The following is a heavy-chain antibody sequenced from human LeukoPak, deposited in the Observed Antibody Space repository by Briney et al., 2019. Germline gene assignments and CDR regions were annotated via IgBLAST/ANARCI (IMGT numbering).Heavy chain of an antibody. CDR1: GGSISSYY. J-gene: IGHJ4*02. D-gene: IGHD2-2*01. Sequence: SETLSLTCTVSGGSISSYYWSWIRQPPGKGLEWIGYIYYSGSTNYNPSLKSRVTISVDTSKSQFSLKLSSVTAADTAVYYCARATDLPAAFRYYFDYWGQGTLVTVSS. CDR3: ARATDLPAAFRYYFDY. V-gene: IGHV4-59*01. CDR2: IYYSGST.